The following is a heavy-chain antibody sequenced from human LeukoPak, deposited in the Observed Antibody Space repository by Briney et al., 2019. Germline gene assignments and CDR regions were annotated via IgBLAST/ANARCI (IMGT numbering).Heavy chain of an antibody. CDR3: ARGIGYGDYLKNWFDP. V-gene: IGHV1-8*01. Sequence: ASVKVSCKASGCTFTSYDINWVRQATGQGLEWMGWMNPNSGNTGYAQKFQGRVTMTRNTSISTAYMELSSLRSEDTAVYYCARGIGYGDYLKNWFDPWGQGTLVTVSS. J-gene: IGHJ5*02. CDR1: GCTFTSYD. CDR2: MNPNSGNT. D-gene: IGHD4-17*01.